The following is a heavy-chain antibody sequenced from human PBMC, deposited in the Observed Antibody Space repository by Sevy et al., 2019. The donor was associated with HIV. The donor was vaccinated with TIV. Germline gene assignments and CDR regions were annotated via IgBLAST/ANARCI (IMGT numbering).Heavy chain of an antibody. Sequence: GGSLRLSCAVSGFTFSNAWMNWVRQAPGTGLQWVGLIKSKIDGETTDYAAHVKGRFTISRDDSKNTVYLQMNSLKTEDKAVYYCATAPGYYDSSPFDYWGPGTLVTVSS. CDR1: GFTFSNAW. J-gene: IGHJ4*02. D-gene: IGHD3-22*01. CDR3: ATAPGYYDSSPFDY. CDR2: IKSKIDGETT. V-gene: IGHV3-15*01.